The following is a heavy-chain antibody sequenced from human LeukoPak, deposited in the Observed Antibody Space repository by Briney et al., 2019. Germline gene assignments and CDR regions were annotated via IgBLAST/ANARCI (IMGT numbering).Heavy chain of an antibody. J-gene: IGHJ4*02. CDR2: IIPIFGTA. CDR1: GGTFSSYA. Sequence: SVKVSCKASGGTFSSYAISWVRQAPGQGLEWMGGIIPIFGTANYAQKFQGRATITTDESTSTAYMELSSLRSEDTAVYYCASSRLRSYDFWSGLSTGEIQFDYWGQGTLVTVSS. CDR3: ASSRLRSYDFWSGLSTGEIQFDY. D-gene: IGHD3-3*01. V-gene: IGHV1-69*05.